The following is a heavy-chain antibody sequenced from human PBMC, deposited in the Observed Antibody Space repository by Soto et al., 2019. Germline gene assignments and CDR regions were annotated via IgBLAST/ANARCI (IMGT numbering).Heavy chain of an antibody. CDR1: GYTFTGYY. J-gene: IGHJ6*03. Sequence: QVQLVQSGAEVKKPGASVKVSCKASGYTFTGYYMHWVRQAPGQGLEWMGWINPNSGGTNYAQKFQGWVTMTRDTSISTAYMELSRLRSDDTAVYYCARGPVEYYDFWSGNYYYYYMDVWGKGTTVTVSS. CDR2: INPNSGGT. V-gene: IGHV1-2*04. D-gene: IGHD3-3*01. CDR3: ARGPVEYYDFWSGNYYYYYMDV.